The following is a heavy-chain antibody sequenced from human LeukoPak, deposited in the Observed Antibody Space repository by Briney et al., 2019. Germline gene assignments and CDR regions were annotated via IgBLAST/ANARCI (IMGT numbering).Heavy chain of an antibody. CDR1: GGSISSYY. Sequence: SETLSLTCTVSGGSISSYYWRWIRQPPGKGLEWIGYIYYSGSTNYNPSLKSRVTISVDTSKNQFSLKLSSVTAADTAVYYCARSYYYGFDYWGQGTLVTVSS. J-gene: IGHJ4*02. CDR3: ARSYYYGFDY. V-gene: IGHV4-59*01. D-gene: IGHD3-10*01. CDR2: IYYSGST.